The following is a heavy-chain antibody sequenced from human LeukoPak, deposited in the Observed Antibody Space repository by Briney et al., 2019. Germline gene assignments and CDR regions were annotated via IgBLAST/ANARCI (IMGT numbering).Heavy chain of an antibody. CDR2: IIPVLGIA. J-gene: IGHJ5*02. CDR3: ASVLSGIAVAGSFDP. CDR1: GGTFRRYA. D-gene: IGHD6-19*01. Sequence: ASVKVSFKASGGTFRRYAISWVRQAPGQGLEWMGRIIPVLGIANYAQKFQGRVTITADKSTSTAYMELSSLRSEDTAVYYCASVLSGIAVAGSFDPWGQGTLVTVSS. V-gene: IGHV1-69*04.